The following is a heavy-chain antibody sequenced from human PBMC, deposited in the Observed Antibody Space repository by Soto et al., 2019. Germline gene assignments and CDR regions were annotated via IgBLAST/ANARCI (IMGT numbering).Heavy chain of an antibody. D-gene: IGHD3-3*01. Sequence: SGGGLVQPGGSLRLSCAASGFTFSSYAMSWVRQAPGKGLEWVSAISGSGGSTYYADSVKGRFTISRDNSKNTLYLQMNSLRAEDTAVYYCAKDQAYGYDFWSGYFMDVWGKGTTVTVSS. CDR1: GFTFSSYA. CDR3: AKDQAYGYDFWSGYFMDV. J-gene: IGHJ6*03. CDR2: ISGSGGST. V-gene: IGHV3-23*01.